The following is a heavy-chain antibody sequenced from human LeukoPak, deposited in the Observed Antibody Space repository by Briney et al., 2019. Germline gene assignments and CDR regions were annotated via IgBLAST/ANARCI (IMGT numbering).Heavy chain of an antibody. CDR3: ARAGRYFDWLLSPVDFDY. CDR1: GYTFTSYD. V-gene: IGHV1-8*01. CDR2: MNPNSGNT. J-gene: IGHJ4*02. Sequence: ASVKVSCKASGYTFTSYDINWVRQATGQGLEWMGWMNPNSGNTGYAQKFQGRVTMTRNTSISTAYMELSSLRSEDTAVYYCARAGRYFDWLLSPVDFDYWGQGTLVTVSS. D-gene: IGHD3-9*01.